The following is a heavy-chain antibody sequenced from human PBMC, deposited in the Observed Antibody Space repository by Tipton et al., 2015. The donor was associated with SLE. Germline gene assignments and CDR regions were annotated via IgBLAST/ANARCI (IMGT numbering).Heavy chain of an antibody. CDR1: GGSIGSFY. V-gene: IGHV4-59*13. D-gene: IGHD4-23*01. CDR2: VHYSGST. J-gene: IGHJ5*02. CDR3: ARTFPYGGFDP. Sequence: LRLSCTVSGGSIGSFYWTWIRQSPEKGVEWIAYVHYSGSTSYNPSLKSRVTVSIDTSKNQFSLKLSSVTAADTAVYYCARTFPYGGFDPWGQGTLVTVSS.